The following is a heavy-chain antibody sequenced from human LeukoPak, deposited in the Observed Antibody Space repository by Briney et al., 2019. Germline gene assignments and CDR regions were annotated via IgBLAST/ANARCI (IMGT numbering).Heavy chain of an antibody. CDR2: LYPGDSET. V-gene: IGHV5-51*01. Sequence: GESLKISCKGSGYRFANYWIGWVRQMPGKGLEWMGILYPGDSETRYSPSFQGQVTISVDKSISTAFLQWSSLKASDTAIYYCARATGDDGYFDYWGQGTLVTVSS. CDR3: ARATGDDGYFDY. J-gene: IGHJ4*02. CDR1: GYRFANYW.